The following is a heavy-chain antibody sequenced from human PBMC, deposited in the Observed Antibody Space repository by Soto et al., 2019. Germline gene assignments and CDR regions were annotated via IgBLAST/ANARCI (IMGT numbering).Heavy chain of an antibody. J-gene: IGHJ4*02. D-gene: IGHD2-2*01. CDR3: ARQSRGVPAAIDY. CDR2: IYYSGST. V-gene: IGHV4-39*01. CDR1: GGSISSSSYY. Sequence: SETLSLTCTVSGGSISSSSYYWGWIRQPPGKGLEWIGSIYYSGSTYYNPSLKSRVTISVDTSKNQFSLKLSSVTAADTAVYYCARQSRGVPAAIDYWGQGTLVTVSS.